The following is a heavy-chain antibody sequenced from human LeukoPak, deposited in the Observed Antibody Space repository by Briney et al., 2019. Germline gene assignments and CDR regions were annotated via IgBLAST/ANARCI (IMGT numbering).Heavy chain of an antibody. J-gene: IGHJ6*02. CDR3: ARMTVEMATTYYYHYGMDV. CDR2: IKQDGSEK. D-gene: IGHD5-12*01. V-gene: IGHV3-7*01. CDR1: GFTFSSYW. Sequence: GGSLRLSCAASGFTFSSYWMSWVRQAPGKGLEWVANIKQDGSEKCYVDSVKGRFTISRDNAKNSLYLQMNSLRAEDTAVYYCARMTVEMATTYYYHYGMDVWGQGTTVTVSS.